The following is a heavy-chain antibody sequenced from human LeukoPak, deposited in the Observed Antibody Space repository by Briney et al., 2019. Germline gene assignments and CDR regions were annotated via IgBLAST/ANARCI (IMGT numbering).Heavy chain of an antibody. Sequence: GGSLRLSCAASGFTFSSYAMSWVCQAPGKGLEWVSAISGSGGSTYYADSVKGRFTISRDNSKNTLYLQMNSLRAEDTAVYYCARDEFYYYDSSGYPVDYWGQGTLVTVSS. CDR1: GFTFSSYA. D-gene: IGHD3-22*01. CDR3: ARDEFYYYDSSGYPVDY. V-gene: IGHV3-23*01. J-gene: IGHJ4*02. CDR2: ISGSGGST.